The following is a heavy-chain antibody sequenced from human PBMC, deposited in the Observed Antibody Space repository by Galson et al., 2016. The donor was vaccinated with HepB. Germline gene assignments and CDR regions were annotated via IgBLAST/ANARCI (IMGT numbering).Heavy chain of an antibody. J-gene: IGHJ4*02. CDR2: MYSGGSK. CDR3: ARGYTSGVPFW. D-gene: IGHD2-8*01. V-gene: IGHV3-53*01. CDR1: GFLVNSNY. Sequence: SLRLSCAVSGFLVNSNYMTWVCLAPGRGLEWVAIMYSGGSKQYAGSAKGRFTISRDTSSQTLFLEASDLRAEDTGIYYCARGYTSGVPFWWGQGTLVTVSS.